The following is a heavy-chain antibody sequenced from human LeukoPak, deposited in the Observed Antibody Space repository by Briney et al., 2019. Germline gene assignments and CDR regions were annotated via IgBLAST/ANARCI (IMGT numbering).Heavy chain of an antibody. J-gene: IGHJ3*02. V-gene: IGHV1-69*13. D-gene: IGHD3-22*01. CDR3: ARDTPHYYDSSGFAFDI. Sequence: GASVKVSCKASGGTFSSYAISWVRQAPGQGLEWMGGIIPIFGTANYAQKFQGRVTITADESTSTAYMELSSLRSEDTAVYYCARDTPHYYDSSGFAFDIWGQGTMVTVSS. CDR1: GGTFSSYA. CDR2: IIPIFGTA.